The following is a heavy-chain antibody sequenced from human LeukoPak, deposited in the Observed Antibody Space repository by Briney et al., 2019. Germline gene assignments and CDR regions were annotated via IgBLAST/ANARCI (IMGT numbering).Heavy chain of an antibody. Sequence: ASVKVSCEASGYTFTSYGISWVRQAPGQGLEWMGWISAYNGNTNYAQKLQGRVTMTTDTSTSTAYMELRSLRSDDTAVYYCARDLYYYDSSGYIYFDYWGQGTLVTVSS. V-gene: IGHV1-18*01. D-gene: IGHD3-22*01. CDR1: GYTFTSYG. CDR3: ARDLYYYDSSGYIYFDY. J-gene: IGHJ4*02. CDR2: ISAYNGNT.